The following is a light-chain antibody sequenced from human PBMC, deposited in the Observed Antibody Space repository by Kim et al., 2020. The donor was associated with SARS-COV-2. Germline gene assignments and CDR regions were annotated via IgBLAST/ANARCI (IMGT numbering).Light chain of an antibody. CDR2: GAS. CDR3: QQYNNWLQLT. J-gene: IGKJ4*01. Sequence: EIVMTQSPATLSVSPGERATLSCRASQSVRSNLAWYQQKPGQAPRLIIYGASTRATGIPARFSGSGSGTEFTLTISSLQSEDFAVYFCQQYNNWLQLTFGGGTKVDIK. V-gene: IGKV3-15*01. CDR1: QSVRSN.